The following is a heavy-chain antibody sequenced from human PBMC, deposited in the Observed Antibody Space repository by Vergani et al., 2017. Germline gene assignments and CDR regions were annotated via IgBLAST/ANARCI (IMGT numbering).Heavy chain of an antibody. Sequence: QITLKESGPTLVKPTQTLTLTCTFSGFSLNTRGVSVAWLRQPPGKALDWLALIYWNDDQHYSPSLNNSVTITKDTSKTQVVLTMTNMDYVETGPYYCVDSKTECVTTGCLDPFYYNYYLDVWGEGTTVTVSS. CDR3: VDSKTECVTTGCLDPFYYNYYLDV. D-gene: IGHD4-11*01. V-gene: IGHV2-5*04. J-gene: IGHJ6*03. CDR1: GFSLNTRGVS. CDR2: IYWNDDQ.